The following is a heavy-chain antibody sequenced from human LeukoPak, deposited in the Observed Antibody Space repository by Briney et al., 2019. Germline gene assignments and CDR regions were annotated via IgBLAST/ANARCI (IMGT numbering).Heavy chain of an antibody. V-gene: IGHV3-30-3*01. CDR3: ATEDVDTATLLDY. D-gene: IGHD5-18*01. CDR1: GFTFSSYA. CDR2: ISYDGSNK. J-gene: IGHJ4*02. Sequence: PGRSLRLSCAASGFTFSSYAMHWVRQAPGKRLEWVAVISYDGSNKYYADSVKGRFTISRDNSKNTLYLQMNSLRAEDTAVYYCATEDVDTATLLDYWGQGTLVTVSS.